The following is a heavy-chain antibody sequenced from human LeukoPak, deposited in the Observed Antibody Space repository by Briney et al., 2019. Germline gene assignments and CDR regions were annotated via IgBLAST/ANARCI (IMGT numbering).Heavy chain of an antibody. CDR3: ARTYDSSDYFDY. CDR2: IYSGGST. D-gene: IGHD3-22*01. Sequence: GGSLRLSCAASGFTVSSNYMSWVRQAPGKGLEWVSVIYSGGSTHYADSVKGRFTISRDNSKNTLYLQMNSLRAEDTAVYYCARTYDSSDYFDYWGQGTLVTVSS. CDR1: GFTVSSNY. V-gene: IGHV3-53*01. J-gene: IGHJ4*02.